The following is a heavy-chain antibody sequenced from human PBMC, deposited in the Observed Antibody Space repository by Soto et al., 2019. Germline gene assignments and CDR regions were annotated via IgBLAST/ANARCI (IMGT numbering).Heavy chain of an antibody. V-gene: IGHV3-64*01. J-gene: IGHJ3*02. CDR1: GFTFSSYA. CDR2: ISSNGGST. CDR3: AREPEDHDAFDI. Sequence: GGSLRLSCAASGFTFSSYAMHWVRQAPGKGLEYVSAISSNGGSTYYANSVKGRFTISRDNSKNTLYLQMGSLRAEDMAVFXCAREPEDHDAFDIWGQGTMVTVSS.